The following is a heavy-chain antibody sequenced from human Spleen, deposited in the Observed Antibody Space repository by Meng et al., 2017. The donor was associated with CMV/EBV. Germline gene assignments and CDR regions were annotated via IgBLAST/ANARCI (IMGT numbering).Heavy chain of an antibody. V-gene: IGHV3-7*01. CDR2: IDQDGTEK. Sequence: GESLKISCAASGFTFSGYWMSWVRQAPGKGLERVANIDQDGTEKYYVDSVKGRFTISRDNAKNSLDLQMNSLRAEDTAVYYCVRDDSSGHYYFDHWGRGTLVTVS. D-gene: IGHD3-22*01. CDR1: GFTFSGYW. CDR3: VRDDSSGHYYFDH. J-gene: IGHJ4*02.